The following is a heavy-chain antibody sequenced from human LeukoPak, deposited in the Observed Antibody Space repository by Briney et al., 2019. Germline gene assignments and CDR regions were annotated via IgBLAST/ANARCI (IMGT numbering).Heavy chain of an antibody. CDR1: GSTFSRYF. J-gene: IGHJ4*02. CDR2: INEYSDHT. Sequence: PGGSLRLSCVVSGSTFSRYFLSWVRQAPGKGLEWASSINEYSDHTYYTDSVKGRFTISRDNSKNTLYLQMNSLRAEDTAVYYCAKDLISSSWYFNRVGFDYWGQGTLVTVSS. D-gene: IGHD6-13*01. V-gene: IGHV3-23*01. CDR3: AKDLISSSWYFNRVGFDY.